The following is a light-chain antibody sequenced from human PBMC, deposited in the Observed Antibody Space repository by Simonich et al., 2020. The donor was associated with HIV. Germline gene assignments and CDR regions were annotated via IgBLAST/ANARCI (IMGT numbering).Light chain of an antibody. CDR2: DAS. V-gene: IGKV1-39*01. Sequence: DIQMTQSPSSLSASVGDRVTITCHASQDIRNYLNWYQQKPGKAPKLLIYDASNLQSGVPSRFSGSGSGTDFTLTISSLQPEDFATYYCQQSYSSLSYTFGLGTKLEIK. J-gene: IGKJ2*01. CDR3: QQSYSSLSYT. CDR1: QDIRNY.